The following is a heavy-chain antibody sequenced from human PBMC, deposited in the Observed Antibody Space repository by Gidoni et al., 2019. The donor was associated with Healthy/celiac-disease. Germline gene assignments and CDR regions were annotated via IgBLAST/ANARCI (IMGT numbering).Heavy chain of an antibody. J-gene: IGHJ5*02. CDR2: INHSGST. V-gene: IGHV4-34*01. D-gene: IGHD6-13*01. CDR1: GGSFLGYY. CDR3: ARRPSSSWFHSYRGWFDP. Sequence: QVQLQQWGAGLLKPSETLSLTCAVYGGSFLGYYWSWLRQPPGKGREWIGEINHSGSTNYNSSLKSRVTISVDTSKNQFSLKLSSVTAADTAVYYCARRPSSSWFHSYRGWFDPWGQGTLVTVSS.